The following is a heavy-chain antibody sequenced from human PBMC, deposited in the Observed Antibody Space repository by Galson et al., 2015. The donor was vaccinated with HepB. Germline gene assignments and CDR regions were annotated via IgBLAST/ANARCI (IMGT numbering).Heavy chain of an antibody. J-gene: IGHJ4*02. CDR2: ILYDGSKK. D-gene: IGHD3-3*01. Sequence: SLRLSCAASGFTFSSYAMHWVRQAPGKGLEWVALILYDGSKKYYADSVKGRFTISRDNSKNTLYLQVNSPRADDTAVYYCARADTIHQIFDYWGQGTLVTVSS. V-gene: IGHV3-30-3*01. CDR1: GFTFSSYA. CDR3: ARADTIHQIFDY.